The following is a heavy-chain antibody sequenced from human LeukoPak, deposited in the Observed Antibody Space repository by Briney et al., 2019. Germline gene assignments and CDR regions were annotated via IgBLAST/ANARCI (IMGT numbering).Heavy chain of an antibody. J-gene: IGHJ6*04. Sequence: PGGSLRLSCAASGFTFSSYALTWVRQAPGKGLEWVSAISGSGGVTYYADSVKGRFTISRDNSKNTLNLQMNSLRAEDTAVYYCARGPTMKMDVWGKGTTVTVSS. CDR3: ARGPTMKMDV. CDR2: ISGSGGVT. D-gene: IGHD3-22*01. V-gene: IGHV3-23*01. CDR1: GFTFSSYA.